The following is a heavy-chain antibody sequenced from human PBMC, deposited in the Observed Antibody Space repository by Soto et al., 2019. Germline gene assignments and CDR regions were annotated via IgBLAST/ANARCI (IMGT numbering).Heavy chain of an antibody. CDR2: ISYSADKT. D-gene: IGHD3-16*01. CDR3: ARRARTAATNWGAFDI. V-gene: IGHV3-23*01. Sequence: EVQLLESGGGLVQPGGSLRLSCAASGFSFSNYVMNWVRQAPGKGLEWISTISYSADKTFYVDSVKGRFTVSRDNSRDTVFLQMNRLRADDAAVYYCARRARTAATNWGAFDIWGQGTMVTVSS. J-gene: IGHJ3*02. CDR1: GFSFSNYV.